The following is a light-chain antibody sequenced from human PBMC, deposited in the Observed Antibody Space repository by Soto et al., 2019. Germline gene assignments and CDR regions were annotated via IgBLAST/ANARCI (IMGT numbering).Light chain of an antibody. CDR3: QQYDNWPYT. J-gene: IGKJ2*01. Sequence: EIVMTHSPATLSVSPGERATLSCRASQSVSNNLSWYQQKPCQAPRLLIYGASTRATAIPARFSGSGSGTDFTLTISSLQSEDFAVYFCQQYDNWPYTFGQGPKLEIK. CDR1: QSVSNN. CDR2: GAS. V-gene: IGKV3-15*01.